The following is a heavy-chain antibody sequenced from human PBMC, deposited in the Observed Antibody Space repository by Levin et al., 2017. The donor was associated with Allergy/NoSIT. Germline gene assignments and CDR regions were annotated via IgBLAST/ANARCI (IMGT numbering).Heavy chain of an antibody. CDR1: GGSISSGGYY. CDR3: ASSYCGGDCYPPSIDY. D-gene: IGHD2-21*02. V-gene: IGHV4-31*03. Sequence: SQTLSLTCTVSGGSISSGGYYWSWIRQHPGKGLEWIGYIYYSGSTYYNPSLKSRVTISVDTSKNQFSLKLSSVTAADTAVYYCASSYCGGDCYPPSIDYWGQGTLVTVSS. CDR2: IYYSGST. J-gene: IGHJ4*02.